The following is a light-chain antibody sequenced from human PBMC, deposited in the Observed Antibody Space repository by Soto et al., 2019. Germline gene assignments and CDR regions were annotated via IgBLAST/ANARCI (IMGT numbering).Light chain of an antibody. Sequence: QSALTQPASVSGSPGQSITISCTGTSSDVGSYNLASWYQQYPGKVPKLVIYEGIKRPSGVSNRFSASKSGNTASLTISGLQTEDEADYYCCSYVGNSYVFGTGTKVTV. CDR1: SSDVGSYNL. CDR3: CSYVGNSYV. CDR2: EGI. V-gene: IGLV2-23*01. J-gene: IGLJ1*01.